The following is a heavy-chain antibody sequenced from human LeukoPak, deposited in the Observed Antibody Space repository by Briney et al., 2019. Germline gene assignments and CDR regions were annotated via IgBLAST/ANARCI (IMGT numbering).Heavy chain of an antibody. D-gene: IGHD3-10*01. J-gene: IGHJ5*02. CDR2: IYTSGST. CDR1: GGPISSYY. Sequence: SETPSLTCTVSGGPISSYYWSWIRQPAGKGLEWIGRIYTSGSTNYNPSLKSRVTMSVDTSKNQFSLKLSSVTAADTAVYYCAGAGLYYYGSGSYNNWFDPWGQGTLVTVSS. V-gene: IGHV4-4*07. CDR3: AGAGLYYYGSGSYNNWFDP.